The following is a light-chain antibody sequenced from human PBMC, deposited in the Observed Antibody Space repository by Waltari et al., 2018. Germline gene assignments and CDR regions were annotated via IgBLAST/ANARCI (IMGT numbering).Light chain of an antibody. Sequence: VILTQSPATLSLPPGERATLSCRASQSFSNYLAWYQQKPGQAPRLLIYGASSRATGIPDRFSGSGSGTEFTLTISSLEPEDFAVYYCQKYGSSPLTFGGGTKVEIK. V-gene: IGKV3-20*01. CDR3: QKYGSSPLT. J-gene: IGKJ4*01. CDR2: GAS. CDR1: QSFSNY.